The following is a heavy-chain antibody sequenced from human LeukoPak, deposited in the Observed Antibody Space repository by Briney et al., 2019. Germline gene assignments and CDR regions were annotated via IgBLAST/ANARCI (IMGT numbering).Heavy chain of an antibody. CDR1: GDSISSGAYY. CDR3: ARDRVNDDLIDY. Sequence: SETLSLTCTVSGDSISSGAYYWTWVRQYPGTGLEWIGYISHIGTTYNNPSLKSRVTISVDKSKNQFSLKLSSVTAADTAVYYCARDRVNDDLIDYWGQGTLVTVSS. D-gene: IGHD1-1*01. J-gene: IGHJ4*02. V-gene: IGHV4-31*03. CDR2: ISHIGTT.